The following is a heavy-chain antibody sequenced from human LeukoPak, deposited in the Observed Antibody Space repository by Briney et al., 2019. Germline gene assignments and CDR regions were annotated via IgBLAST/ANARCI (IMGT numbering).Heavy chain of an antibody. CDR2: MDSNSDKT. Sequence: ASVTVSFTTSVYTFTIYDINWVRHVTGQGLEWVEGMDSNSDKTAYAQNFLGRVTITINTSISTAYLELSRLRSEYTAVYYCTRLYYYVSSGDDALDIWGQGTMVAVSS. CDR1: VYTFTIYD. V-gene: IGHV1-8*01. J-gene: IGHJ3*02. D-gene: IGHD3-22*01. CDR3: TRLYYYVSSGDDALDI.